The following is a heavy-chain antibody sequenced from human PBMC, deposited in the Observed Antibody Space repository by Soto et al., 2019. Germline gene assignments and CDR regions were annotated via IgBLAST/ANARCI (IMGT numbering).Heavy chain of an antibody. J-gene: IGHJ6*02. Sequence: ASVKVSCKASGYTFTRYFMHWVRQAPGQGLEWMGIINPSGGSTSYAQKFRGRVTMTRDTSTSTVYMEVSSLTSEDTAVYYCARFTDYYYGMDVWGQGTTVTVSS. CDR2: INPSGGST. CDR3: ARFTDYYYGMDV. V-gene: IGHV1-46*01. CDR1: GYTFTRYF.